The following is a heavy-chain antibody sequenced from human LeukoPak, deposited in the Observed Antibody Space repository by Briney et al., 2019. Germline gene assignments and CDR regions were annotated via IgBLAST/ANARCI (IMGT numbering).Heavy chain of an antibody. Sequence: GGSLRLSYAASGFTFSHYAMHWVRQAPGKGLEWVAVISYDGSHQYSADSVKGRLSISRDNSRHTLYLQMNSLRPEDTAVYYCARARNGTLKYWGQGTLVIVSS. CDR2: ISYDGSHQ. CDR3: ARARNGTLKY. D-gene: IGHD1-26*01. V-gene: IGHV3-30*01. CDR1: GFTFSHYA. J-gene: IGHJ4*02.